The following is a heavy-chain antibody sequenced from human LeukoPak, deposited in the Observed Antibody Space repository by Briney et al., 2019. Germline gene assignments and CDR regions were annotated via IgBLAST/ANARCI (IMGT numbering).Heavy chain of an antibody. Sequence: GGSLRLSCAASGFTFSSYEMNWVRQAPGKGLEWVSYISSSGSTIYYADSVKGRFTISRDNSKNTLNLQMDSLRVEDTAVYYCAKGDTGVIRRYYLDSWGQGTLVTVSS. CDR2: ISSSGSTI. CDR3: AKGDTGVIRRYYLDS. D-gene: IGHD5-18*01. CDR1: GFTFSSYE. J-gene: IGHJ4*02. V-gene: IGHV3-48*03.